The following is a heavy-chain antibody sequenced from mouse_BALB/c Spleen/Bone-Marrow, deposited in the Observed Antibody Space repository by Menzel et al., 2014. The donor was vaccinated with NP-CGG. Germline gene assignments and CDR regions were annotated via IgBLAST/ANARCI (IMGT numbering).Heavy chain of an antibody. CDR1: GFTFRSYG. V-gene: IGHV5-6*01. J-gene: IGHJ3*01. Sequence: EVNVVESGGDLVKPGGSLKLSCAASGFTFRSYGMSWVRQTPDKRLEWVANINSGGSYTNYPDSVRGRFTISRDNAQNTLFLQMISLNSEDTAMYYCASQCDFGPFVYWGQGTLVTVSA. CDR2: INSGGSYT. CDR3: ASQCDFGPFVY. D-gene: IGHD2-4*01.